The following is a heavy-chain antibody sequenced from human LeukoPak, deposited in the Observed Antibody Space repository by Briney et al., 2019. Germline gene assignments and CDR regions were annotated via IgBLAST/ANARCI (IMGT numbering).Heavy chain of an antibody. CDR3: ARDPDRYYFDY. CDR2: IWYDGSNK. Sequence: GGSLRLSCAASGFTFSSYAMHWGRQAPGKGLEWVAVIWYDGSNKYYADSVKGRFTISRDNSKNTLYLRMNSLRAEDTAVYYCARDPDRYYFDYWGQGTLVTVSS. J-gene: IGHJ4*02. V-gene: IGHV3-33*08. CDR1: GFTFSSYA. D-gene: IGHD1-14*01.